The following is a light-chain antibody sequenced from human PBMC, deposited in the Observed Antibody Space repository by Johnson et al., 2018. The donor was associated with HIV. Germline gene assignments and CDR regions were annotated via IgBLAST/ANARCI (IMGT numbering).Light chain of an antibody. Sequence: SLLTQPPSVSAAPGQKVTISCSGSSFNIGNNYVSWYQQVPGTAPKLLIYDNNKRPSGIPDRFSGSKSGTSATLGITGLQTGDEADYYCGTWDSSLSVFYVFGTGTKVTVL. CDR2: DNN. CDR1: SFNIGNNY. V-gene: IGLV1-51*01. CDR3: GTWDSSLSVFYV. J-gene: IGLJ1*01.